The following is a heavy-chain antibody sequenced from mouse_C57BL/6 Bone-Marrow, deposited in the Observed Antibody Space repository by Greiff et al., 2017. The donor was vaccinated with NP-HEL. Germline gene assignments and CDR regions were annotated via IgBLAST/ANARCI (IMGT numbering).Heavy chain of an antibody. D-gene: IGHD1-1*01. Sequence: VKLQESGPELVKPGASVKISCKASGYAFSSSWMNWVKQRPGKGLEWIGRIYPGDGDTNYNGKFKGKATLTADKSSSTAYMQLSSLTSEDSAVYFCARTPLYYGSSSYYAMDYWGQGTSVTVSS. V-gene: IGHV1-82*01. CDR1: GYAFSSSW. CDR3: ARTPLYYGSSSYYAMDY. J-gene: IGHJ4*01. CDR2: IYPGDGDT.